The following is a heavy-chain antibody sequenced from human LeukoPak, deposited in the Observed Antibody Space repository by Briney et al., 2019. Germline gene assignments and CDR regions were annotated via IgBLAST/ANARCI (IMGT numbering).Heavy chain of an antibody. CDR1: GYTFTSYG. J-gene: IGHJ4*02. CDR3: AREQQLVRNGYYFDY. D-gene: IGHD6-13*01. CDR2: ISAYNGNT. V-gene: IGHV1-18*01. Sequence: GASVKVSCKASGYTFTSYGISWVRQAPGQGLEWMGWISAYNGNTNYAQKLQGRVTMTTDTSTSTAYMELRSLRSDDTAVCYCAREQQLVRNGYYFDYWGQGTLVTVSS.